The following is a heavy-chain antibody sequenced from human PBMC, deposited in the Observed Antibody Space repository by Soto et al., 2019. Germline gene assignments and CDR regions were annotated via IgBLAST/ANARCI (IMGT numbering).Heavy chain of an antibody. D-gene: IGHD6-13*01. CDR3: ARDQYSSSWYVSYYYYYGMDV. J-gene: IGHJ6*02. CDR1: GFTFSSYA. V-gene: IGHV3-30-3*01. CDR2: ISYDGSNK. Sequence: LRLSCAASGFTFSSYAMHWVRQAPGKGLEWVAVISYDGSNKYYADSVKGRFTISRDNSKNTLYLQMNSLRAEDTAVYCCARDQYSSSWYVSYYYYYGMDVWGQGTTVTVSS.